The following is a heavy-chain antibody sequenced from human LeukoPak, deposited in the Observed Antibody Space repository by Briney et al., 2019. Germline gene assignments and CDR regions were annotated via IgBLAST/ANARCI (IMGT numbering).Heavy chain of an antibody. D-gene: IGHD3-10*01. Sequence: PSETLSLTCTVSGGSISSYYWSWIRQPPGKGLEWIGYIYYTGSTNYNPSLKSRVTISIDTSKNQFSLKLSSVTAADTALYYYARHRAGPQYFQYWGQGTLVTVSS. CDR2: IYYTGST. CDR3: ARHRAGPQYFQY. V-gene: IGHV4-59*08. J-gene: IGHJ1*01. CDR1: GGSISSYY.